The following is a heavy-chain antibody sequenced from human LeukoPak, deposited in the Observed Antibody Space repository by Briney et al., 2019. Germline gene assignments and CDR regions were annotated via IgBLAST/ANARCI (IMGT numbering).Heavy chain of an antibody. V-gene: IGHV4-34*01. CDR3: ARGLPRHGPMVRGVRGGNYFDY. Sequence: PSETLSLTCAVYGGSFSGYYWSWIRQPPGKGLEWIGEINYSGSTNYNPSLKSRVTISVDTSKNQFSLKLSSVTAADTAVYYCARGLPRHGPMVRGVRGGNYFDYWGQGTLVTVSS. CDR2: INYSGST. D-gene: IGHD3-10*01. CDR1: GGSFSGYY. J-gene: IGHJ4*02.